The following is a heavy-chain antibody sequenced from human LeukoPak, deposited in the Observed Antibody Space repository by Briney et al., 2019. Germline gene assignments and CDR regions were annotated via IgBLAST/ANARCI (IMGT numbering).Heavy chain of an antibody. Sequence: GSLRLSCAASGFTFSTYNMNWVRQAPGKGLEWVSYISTDSDSIYYADSVKGRFTISRDNAKNSLYLQMNSLRDEGTAVYYCARESPYYDSSGYGYWGQGTLVTVSS. CDR1: GFTFSTYN. CDR3: ARESPYYDSSGYGY. D-gene: IGHD3-22*01. V-gene: IGHV3-48*02. CDR2: ISTDSDSI. J-gene: IGHJ4*02.